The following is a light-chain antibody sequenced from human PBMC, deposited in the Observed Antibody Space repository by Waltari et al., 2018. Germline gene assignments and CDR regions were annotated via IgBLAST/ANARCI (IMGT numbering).Light chain of an antibody. J-gene: IGLJ2*01. V-gene: IGLV2-14*03. CDR1: SSDVGAYDY. CDR3: SSYLSTNTEV. Sequence: QSALTQPASVSGSPGQSIAISCTGTSSDVGAYDYVSWYQQHPGKAPKLIIFDVNYRPSGVSNRFSSSKSGNTASLTISGLQPDDEADYYCSSYLSTNTEVFGGGTKVTVL. CDR2: DVN.